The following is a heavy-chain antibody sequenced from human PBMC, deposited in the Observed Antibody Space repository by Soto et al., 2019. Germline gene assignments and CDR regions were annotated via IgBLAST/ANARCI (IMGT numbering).Heavy chain of an antibody. CDR1: GASISSYH. J-gene: IGHJ6*02. Sequence: PWETLSLTCTVSGASISSYHWSWNRQPPGKGLEWLGNINYSGTTNYNPSLKSRVSISLDTSKNQLSLKLSSVTAADTAVYYCARDIVIVPAAPYYYGMDVWGQGTTVTVSS. D-gene: IGHD2-2*01. V-gene: IGHV4-59*01. CDR3: ARDIVIVPAAPYYYGMDV. CDR2: INYSGTT.